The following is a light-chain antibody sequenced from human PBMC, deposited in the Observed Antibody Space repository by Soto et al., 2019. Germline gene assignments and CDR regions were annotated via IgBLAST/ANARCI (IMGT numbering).Light chain of an antibody. V-gene: IGKV3-20*01. CDR3: QNYADSPPVFT. CDR2: AAS. CDR1: RFVSNYY. Sequence: DIVLTQSPGTLSLSPGDRATLSCRTSRFVSNYYVAWYQQRPGQAPRLLIYAASSRATDIPDRFSGSGSGTDFTLTISRLEPEDFAVYYCQNYADSPPVFTFGPGTKVEI. J-gene: IGKJ3*01.